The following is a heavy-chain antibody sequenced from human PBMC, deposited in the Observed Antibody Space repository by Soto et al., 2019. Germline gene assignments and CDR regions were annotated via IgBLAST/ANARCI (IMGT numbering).Heavy chain of an antibody. V-gene: IGHV3-21*01. CDR2: ISSSSSYI. CDR1: GFTFSSYS. CDR3: ARDQRGYSYGYGLGY. Sequence: EVQLVESGGGLVKPGGSLRLSCAASGFTFSSYSMNWVRQAPGKGLEWVSSISSSSSYIYYADSVKGRFTISRDNAKNSLYLQMKRLRAEDTAVYYCARDQRGYSYGYGLGYWGQGTLVTVSS. J-gene: IGHJ4*02. D-gene: IGHD5-18*01.